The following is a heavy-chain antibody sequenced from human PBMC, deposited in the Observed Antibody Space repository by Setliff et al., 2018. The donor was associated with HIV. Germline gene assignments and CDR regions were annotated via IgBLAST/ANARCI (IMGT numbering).Heavy chain of an antibody. J-gene: IGHJ4*02. CDR3: ARGLPSV. CDR2: IYTSGST. CDR1: GGSISSGSYY. V-gene: IGHV4-61*02. Sequence: SETLSLTCTVSGGSISSGSYYWSWIRQPAGKGLEWIGRIYTSGSTNYNPSLKSRVTISVDTSKNQFSLKLSSVTATDTAVYYCARGLPSVWGQGTLVTVSS.